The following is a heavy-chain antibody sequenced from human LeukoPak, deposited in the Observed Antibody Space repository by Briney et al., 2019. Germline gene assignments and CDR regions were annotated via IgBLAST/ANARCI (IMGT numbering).Heavy chain of an antibody. CDR2: IYTSGTT. Sequence: SETLSLTCTVSGGSISSYFWTWIRQPAGKGLEWIGRIYTSGTTNYNPSLRSRVTMSVDTSKNQFSLKLSSVTAADTAVYYCARGGGSYWVHWGQGTLVTVSS. CDR1: GGSISSYF. V-gene: IGHV4-4*07. D-gene: IGHD1-26*01. CDR3: ARGGGSYWVH. J-gene: IGHJ4*02.